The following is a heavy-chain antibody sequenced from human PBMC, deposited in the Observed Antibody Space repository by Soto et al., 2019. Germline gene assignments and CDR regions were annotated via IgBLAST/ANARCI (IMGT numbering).Heavy chain of an antibody. V-gene: IGHV4-39*01. CDR2: IYYSGST. Sequence: SETLSLTCTVSGGSISSSSYYWGWIRQPPGKGLEWIGSIYYSGSTYYNPSLKSRVTISVDTSKNQFSLRLSSVTAADTAVYYCARLKIGAWGTVIEDRYYYYMDVWGKGTTVTVSS. CDR3: ARLKIGAWGTVIEDRYYYYMDV. J-gene: IGHJ6*03. D-gene: IGHD4-4*01. CDR1: GGSISSSSYY.